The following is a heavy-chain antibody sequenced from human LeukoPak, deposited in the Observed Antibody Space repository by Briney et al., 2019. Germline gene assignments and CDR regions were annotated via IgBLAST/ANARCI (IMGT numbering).Heavy chain of an antibody. CDR2: IKQDGSEK. CDR3: ARETEMANLDY. CDR1: GFTFSSYW. J-gene: IGHJ4*02. Sequence: GGSLRLSCTASGFTFSSYWMDWVRQAPGKGLEWVANIKQDGSEKYYVDSVKGRFTISRDNAKKSLYLQMNSLRAEDTAVYYCARETEMANLDYWGQGTLVTVSS. D-gene: IGHD5-24*01. V-gene: IGHV3-7*04.